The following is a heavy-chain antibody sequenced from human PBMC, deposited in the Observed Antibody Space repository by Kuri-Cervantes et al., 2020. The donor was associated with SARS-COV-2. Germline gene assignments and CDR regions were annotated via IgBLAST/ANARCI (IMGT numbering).Heavy chain of an antibody. V-gene: IGHV3-23*01. CDR2: ISGSGGST. J-gene: IGHJ6*02. CDR3: AKPSGYRYGMDV. D-gene: IGHD3-3*01. Sequence: GESLKISCAASGFTFSIYAMSWVRQAPGKGLEWVSSISGSGGSTYYADSVKGQFTISRDNSKNTLYLQMNSLRAEDTAVYYCAKPSGYRYGMDVWGQGTTVTVSS. CDR1: GFTFSIYA.